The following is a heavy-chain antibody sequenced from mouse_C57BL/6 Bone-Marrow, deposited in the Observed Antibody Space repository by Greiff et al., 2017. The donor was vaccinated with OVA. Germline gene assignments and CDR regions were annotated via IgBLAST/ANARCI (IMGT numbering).Heavy chain of an antibody. J-gene: IGHJ2*01. CDR3: ARSLGGDY. CDR2: IHPNSGST. V-gene: IGHV1-64*01. D-gene: IGHD6-2*01. CDR1: GYTFTSYW. Sequence: QVHVKQPGAELVKPGASVKLSCKASGYTFTSYWMHWVKQRPGQGLEWIGMIHPNSGSTNYNEKFKSKATLTVDKSSSTAYMQLSSLTSEDSAVYYCARSLGGDYWGQGTTLTVSS.